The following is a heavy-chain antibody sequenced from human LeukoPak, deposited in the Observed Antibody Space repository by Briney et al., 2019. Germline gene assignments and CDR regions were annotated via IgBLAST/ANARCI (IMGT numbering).Heavy chain of an antibody. Sequence: SETLSLTCTVSGGSVSSGSYYWSWIRQPPGKGLEWIGYIYYSGSTNYNPSLKRRVTITVDTSKDQFSLKLSSVTAADAAVDYCAREQGTCCFSYWGQGTLVTVSS. CDR3: AREQGTCCFSY. CDR2: IYYSGST. CDR1: GGSVSSGSYY. V-gene: IGHV4-61*01. D-gene: IGHD2-2*01. J-gene: IGHJ4*02.